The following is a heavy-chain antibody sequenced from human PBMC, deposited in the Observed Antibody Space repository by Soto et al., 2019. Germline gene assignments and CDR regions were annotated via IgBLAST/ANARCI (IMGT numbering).Heavy chain of an antibody. CDR1: GFTFSSYG. J-gene: IGHJ4*02. CDR3: AKDVWDSSGCDY. V-gene: IGHV3-30*18. CDR2: ISYDGSNK. D-gene: IGHD6-19*01. Sequence: PGGSLRLSCAASGFTFSSYGMHWVRQAPGKGLEWVAVISYDGSNKYYADSVKGRFTISRDNSKNTLYLQMNSLRAEDTAVYYCAKDVWDSSGCDYWGQGTLVTVSS.